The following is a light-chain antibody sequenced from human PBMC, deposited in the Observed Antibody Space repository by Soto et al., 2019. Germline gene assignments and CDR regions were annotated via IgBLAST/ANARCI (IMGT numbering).Light chain of an antibody. Sequence: EIVLTQSPGTLSLSPVEIANLFCRSSQSVSSRLAWYQQKPGQAPRLLISGASSRATGIPDRFSGSGSGTDFPLTISRLEPDDFALYYRQHYVDRSPITFGQGTRLEIK. J-gene: IGKJ5*01. V-gene: IGKV3-20*01. CDR3: QHYVDRSPIT. CDR2: GAS. CDR1: QSVSSR.